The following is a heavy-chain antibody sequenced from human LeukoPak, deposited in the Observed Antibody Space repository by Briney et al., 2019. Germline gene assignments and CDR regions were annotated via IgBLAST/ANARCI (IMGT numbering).Heavy chain of an antibody. J-gene: IGHJ4*02. D-gene: IGHD6-6*01. V-gene: IGHV3-53*01. CDR1: GFTVSRNY. CDR3: ATYSSSSDYFDY. CDR2: IYSGGGT. Sequence: QPGGSLRLSCAASGFTVSRNYMHWVRQAPGKGLEWVSIIYSGGGTSYADSVKGRFIISRDNSKNTLYLQMNSLRAEDTAVYYCATYSSSSDYFDYWGQGTLVTVSS.